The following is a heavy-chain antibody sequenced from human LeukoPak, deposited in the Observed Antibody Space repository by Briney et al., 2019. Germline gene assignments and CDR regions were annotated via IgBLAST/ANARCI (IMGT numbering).Heavy chain of an antibody. D-gene: IGHD3-10*01. Sequence: ASVKVSCKASGYTFTSYGISWVRQAPGQGLEWMGWLSAYNGNTNYAQKLQGRVTMTTDTSTSTAYMELRSLRSDDTAGYYCARYGSGSYYNVDYYMDVWGKGTTVTVSS. CDR3: ARYGSGSYYNVDYYMDV. J-gene: IGHJ6*03. CDR1: GYTFTSYG. V-gene: IGHV1-18*01. CDR2: LSAYNGNT.